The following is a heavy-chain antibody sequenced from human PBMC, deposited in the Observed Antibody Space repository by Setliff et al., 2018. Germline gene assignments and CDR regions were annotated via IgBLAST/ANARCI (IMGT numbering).Heavy chain of an antibody. V-gene: IGHV1-69*05. D-gene: IGHD5-18*01. CDR3: AREGVDTRSSTDYRYYMDV. Sequence: ASVKVSCKASGGTFSSYGISWVRQAPGQGLEWLGGTIPNFGTTNYAQEFQGRVTIITDESTSTAYMELSSLRTEDTAVYYCAREGVDTRSSTDYRYYMDVWGKGTTVTSP. CDR2: TIPNFGTT. CDR1: GGTFSSYG. J-gene: IGHJ6*03.